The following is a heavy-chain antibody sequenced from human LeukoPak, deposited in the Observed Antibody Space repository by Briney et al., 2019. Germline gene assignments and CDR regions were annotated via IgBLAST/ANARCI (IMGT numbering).Heavy chain of an antibody. V-gene: IGHV3-7*01. Sequence: GGSLRLSCAASGFTFSNYWMSWVRQAPGKGLEWVANINQDGSEKYYVDSVKGRFTISRDNAKNSLYLQMNSLRAEDTAVYYCAREGGWIQLWSMDYMDVWGKGTTVTVSS. D-gene: IGHD5-18*01. CDR2: INQDGSEK. CDR3: AREGGWIQLWSMDYMDV. CDR1: GFTFSNYW. J-gene: IGHJ6*03.